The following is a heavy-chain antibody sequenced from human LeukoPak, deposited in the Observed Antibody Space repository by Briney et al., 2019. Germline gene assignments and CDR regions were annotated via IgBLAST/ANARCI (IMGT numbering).Heavy chain of an antibody. D-gene: IGHD3-10*01. CDR2: IFYSGST. V-gene: IGHV4-39*07. Sequence: SETLSLTCTVSGGSIRSSSYCWGWIRQPPGKGLEWIGSIFYSGSTYYNPSPKSRVTISVDTSKNQFSLKLSSVTAADTAVYYCARVGAHYYGSGSSNWFDPWGQGTLVTVSS. J-gene: IGHJ5*02. CDR1: GGSIRSSSYC. CDR3: ARVGAHYYGSGSSNWFDP.